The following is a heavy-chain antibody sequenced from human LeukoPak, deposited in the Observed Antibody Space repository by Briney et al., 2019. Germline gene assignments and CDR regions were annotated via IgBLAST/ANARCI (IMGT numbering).Heavy chain of an antibody. CDR3: ARDRNYYGSGNYYRYFDF. D-gene: IGHD3-10*01. CDR1: GGSISSGDYY. V-gene: IGHV4-30-4*01. Sequence: PSETLSLTCTVSGGSISSGDYYWSWIRQDTAKGLEWIGYIYYSGSTYSNPSLKSRITISVDTSKNQFSLKLSSVTAADTAVYYCARDRNYYGSGNYYRYFDFWGQGTLVTVSS. J-gene: IGHJ4*02. CDR2: IYYSGST.